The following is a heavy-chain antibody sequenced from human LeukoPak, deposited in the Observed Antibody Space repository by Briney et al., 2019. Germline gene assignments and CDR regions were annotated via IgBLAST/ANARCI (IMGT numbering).Heavy chain of an antibody. CDR1: GYSISSGYY. CDR3: ARHRYYDILTGPFDY. Sequence: SETLSLTCTVSGYSISSGYYWGWIRQPPGKGLEWIGYIYYSGSTNYNPFLKSRVTISVDTSKNQFSLKLSSVTAADTAVYYCARHRYYDILTGPFDYWGQGTLVTVSS. D-gene: IGHD3-9*01. J-gene: IGHJ4*02. CDR2: IYYSGST. V-gene: IGHV4-38-2*02.